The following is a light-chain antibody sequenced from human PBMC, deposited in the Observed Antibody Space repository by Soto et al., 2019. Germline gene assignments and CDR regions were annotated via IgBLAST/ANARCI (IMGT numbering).Light chain of an antibody. J-gene: IGKJ5*01. V-gene: IGKV4-1*01. Sequence: DIVMTQSPDSLAVSLGERATINCKSSQSVLYSSNNKNYLAWYQQKPEQPPKLLIYWASTRESGVPDRFSGSGSGTDFTLTISSLQAEDVAVYYCQQYYSTPPITFGQGTRLEI. CDR2: WAS. CDR3: QQYYSTPPIT. CDR1: QSVLYSSNNKNY.